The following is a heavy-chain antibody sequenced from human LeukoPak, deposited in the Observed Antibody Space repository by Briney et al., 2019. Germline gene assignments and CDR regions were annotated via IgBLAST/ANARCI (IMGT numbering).Heavy chain of an antibody. CDR3: AKRDAYDSSGFSPLFDH. CDR2: ISGNGGSL. V-gene: IGHV3-23*01. CDR1: GFSFSNYA. D-gene: IGHD3-22*01. J-gene: IGHJ4*02. Sequence: GGSLRLSCAVSGFSFSNYAMSWVRQAPGKGLEWVSAISGNGGSLYYADSMKGRFTISRDNSKSELYLQVNSLTAEDTAVYYCAKRDAYDSSGFSPLFDHWGQGTLVTVSS.